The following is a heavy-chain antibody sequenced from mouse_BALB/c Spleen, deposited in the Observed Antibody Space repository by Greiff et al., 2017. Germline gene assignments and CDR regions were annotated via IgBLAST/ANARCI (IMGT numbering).Heavy chain of an antibody. CDR3: ARQYYGYDY. CDR1: GFTFSSYT. Sequence: EVHLVESGGGLVQPGGSLKLSCAASGFTFSSYTMSWVRQTPEKRLEWVAYISNGGGSTYYPDTVKGRFTISRDNAKNTLYLQMSSLKSEDTAMYYCARQYYGYDYWGQGTTLTVSS. J-gene: IGHJ2*01. CDR2: ISNGGGST. D-gene: IGHD1-2*01. V-gene: IGHV5-12-2*01.